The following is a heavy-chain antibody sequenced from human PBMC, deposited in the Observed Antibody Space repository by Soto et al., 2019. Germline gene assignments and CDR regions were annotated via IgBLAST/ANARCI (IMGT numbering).Heavy chain of an antibody. CDR1: GGTFSSYA. D-gene: IGHD6-6*01. CDR2: IIPIFGTA. J-gene: IGHJ6*02. V-gene: IGHV1-69*01. Sequence: QVQLVQSGAEVKKPGSSVKVSCKASGGTFSSYAISWVRQAPGQGLEWMGGIIPIFGTANYAQKFQGRVTITADESTSTAYMELSSLRSEDTDVYYCAREGGGHGDRIAARPYYYYYYGMDVWGQGTTVTVSS. CDR3: AREGGGHGDRIAARPYYYYYYGMDV.